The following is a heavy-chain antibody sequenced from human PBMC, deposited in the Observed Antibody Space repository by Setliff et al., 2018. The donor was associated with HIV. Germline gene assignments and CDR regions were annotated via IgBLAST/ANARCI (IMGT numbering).Heavy chain of an antibody. CDR1: GYTFTSYD. Sequence: ASVKVSCKASGYTFTSYDINWVRQATGQGLEWMGWMNPNSGNTGYAQKFQGRVTMTRNTSISTAYMELSSLRSEDTAVYYCARGFVVGSTVVTPGYYYYGMDVRGQGTTVTVSS. V-gene: IGHV1-8*02. J-gene: IGHJ6*02. D-gene: IGHD2-21*02. CDR2: MNPNSGNT. CDR3: ARGFVVGSTVVTPGYYYYGMDV.